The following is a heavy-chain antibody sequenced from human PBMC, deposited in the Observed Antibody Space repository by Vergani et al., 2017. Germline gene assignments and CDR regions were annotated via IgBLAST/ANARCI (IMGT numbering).Heavy chain of an antibody. D-gene: IGHD1-26*01. CDR3: ARDLEGGSYGYYYYYMDV. V-gene: IGHV4-61*02. J-gene: IGHJ6*03. CDR2: IYTSGST. Sequence: QVQLQESGPGLVKPSQTLSLTCTVSGGSISSGSYYWSWIRQPAGKGLECIGRIYTSGSTNYNPSLKSRVTMSVDTSKNQFSLKLSSVTAADTAVYYCARDLEGGSYGYYYYYMDVWGKGTTVTVSS. CDR1: GGSISSGSYY.